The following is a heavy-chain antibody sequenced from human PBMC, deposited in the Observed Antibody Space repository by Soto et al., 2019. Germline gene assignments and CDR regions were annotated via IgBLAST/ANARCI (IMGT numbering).Heavy chain of an antibody. V-gene: IGHV4-30-2*01. CDR1: GGSISSGGYS. Sequence: QLQLQESGSGLVKPSQTLSLTCAVSGGSISSGGYSWSWIRQPPGKGLEWIGYIYHSGSTYYNPSLQSRVTISVDRSKNQFSLKLSSVTAADTAVYYCARDSWELLHAFDIWGQGTMVTVSS. D-gene: IGHD1-26*01. CDR2: IYHSGST. CDR3: ARDSWELLHAFDI. J-gene: IGHJ3*02.